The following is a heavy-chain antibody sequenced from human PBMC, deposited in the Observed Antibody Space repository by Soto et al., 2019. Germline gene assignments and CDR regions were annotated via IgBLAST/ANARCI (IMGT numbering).Heavy chain of an antibody. CDR3: ASQTYYDFWSGQANYFDY. V-gene: IGHV3-7*03. CDR1: GFTFSSYW. D-gene: IGHD3-3*01. Sequence: GGSLRLSCAASGFTFSSYWMSWVRQAPGKGLEWVANIKQDGSEKYYVDSVKGRFTISRDNAKNSLYLQMNSLRAEDTAVYYCASQTYYDFWSGQANYFDYWGQGTLVTVSS. J-gene: IGHJ4*02. CDR2: IKQDGSEK.